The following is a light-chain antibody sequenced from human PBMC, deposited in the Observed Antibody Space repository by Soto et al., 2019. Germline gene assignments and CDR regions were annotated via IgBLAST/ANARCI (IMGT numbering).Light chain of an antibody. CDR1: SSDVGGYNY. CDR2: EVS. V-gene: IGLV2-14*01. J-gene: IGLJ1*01. CDR3: ISYTSSSTSYV. Sequence: QSALTQPASVSGSPGQSITISCTGTSSDVGGYNYVAWYQQHPGKVPRLMICEVSNRPSGVSNRFSGSKSGSTASLTISGLQAEDEADYYCISYTSSSTSYVFGTGTKLTVL.